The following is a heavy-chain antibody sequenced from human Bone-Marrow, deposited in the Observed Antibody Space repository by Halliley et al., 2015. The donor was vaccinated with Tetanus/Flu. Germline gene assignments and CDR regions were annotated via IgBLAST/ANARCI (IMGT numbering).Heavy chain of an antibody. CDR3: ARDRRGGSYSDGGAFDI. V-gene: IGHV3-21*06. D-gene: IGHD1-26*01. CDR2: ISSGTSYI. CDR1: GFTFSSYS. Sequence: SLRLSCAASGFTFSSYSMHWVRQAPGKGLEWVSSISSGTSYIYYADSMKGRFTISRDNAKNSVSLQMNSLRAEDTAVYYCARDRRGGSYSDGGAFDIWGPGPLVTVSS. J-gene: IGHJ3*02.